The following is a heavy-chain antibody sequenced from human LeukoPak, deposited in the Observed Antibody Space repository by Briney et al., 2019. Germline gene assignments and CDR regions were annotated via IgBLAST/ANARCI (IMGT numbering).Heavy chain of an antibody. CDR2: ISSSSSYI. D-gene: IGHD3-22*01. J-gene: IGHJ3*02. Sequence: GGSLRLSCAASGLTFSSYSMNWVRQAPGKGLEWVSSISSSSSYIYYADSVKGRFTISRDNAKNSLYLQMNSLRAEDTAVYYCARDNDSSGYTGAFDIWGQGTMVTVSS. V-gene: IGHV3-21*01. CDR3: ARDNDSSGYTGAFDI. CDR1: GLTFSSYS.